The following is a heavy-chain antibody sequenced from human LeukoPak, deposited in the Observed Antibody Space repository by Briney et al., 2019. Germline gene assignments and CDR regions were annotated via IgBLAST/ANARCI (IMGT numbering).Heavy chain of an antibody. J-gene: IGHJ4*02. D-gene: IGHD1-26*01. Sequence: ASVKVSCKASGYTFTSYDINWVRQATGQGLEWMGWISAYNGNTNYAQKLQGRVTMTTDTSTSTAYMELRSLRSDDTAVYYCARGGSYYGYFGYWGQGTLVTVSS. CDR2: ISAYNGNT. CDR3: ARGGSYYGYFGY. V-gene: IGHV1-18*01. CDR1: GYTFTSYD.